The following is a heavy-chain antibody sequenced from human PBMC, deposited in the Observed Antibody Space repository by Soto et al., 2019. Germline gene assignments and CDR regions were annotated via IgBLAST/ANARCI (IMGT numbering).Heavy chain of an antibody. CDR2: ISRSGDTI. Sequence: GGSLRLCCAVSGFRLSPYGMSCIRQAPGKGPKWVSFISRSGDTIYYVDSVKVRFSISRDNAKNSVYLQVRRLRVEDTAAYFWAWTSGGSEEDAFGLWRQGTMVT. J-gene: IGHJ3*01. V-gene: IGHV3-11*01. D-gene: IGHD1-26*01. CDR3: AWTSGGSEEDAFGL. CDR1: GFRLSPYG.